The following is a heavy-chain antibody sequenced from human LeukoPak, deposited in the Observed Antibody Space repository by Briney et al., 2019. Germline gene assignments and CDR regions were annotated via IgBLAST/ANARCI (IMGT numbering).Heavy chain of an antibody. V-gene: IGHV5-51*01. CDR3: ARHGLFGCNDVGCYRSFFYYGMDV. J-gene: IGHJ6*02. D-gene: IGHD3-10*02. CDR2: IFPRDSNT. Sequence: GESLKISCRASGHDFPGYWIGWVRQMPGKGLEWMGIIFPRDSNTVYGPSFQGQVTISVDTSISTAYLQWSSLEASDTAIYYCARHGLFGCNDVGCYRSFFYYGMDVWGQGTAVTVSS. CDR1: GHDFPGYW.